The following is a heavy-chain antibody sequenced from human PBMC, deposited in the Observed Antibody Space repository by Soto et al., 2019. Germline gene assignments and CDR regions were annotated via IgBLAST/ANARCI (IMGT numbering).Heavy chain of an antibody. CDR2: ISYDGSNK. J-gene: IGHJ6*02. CDR1: GFTFSSYA. D-gene: IGHD3-3*01. Sequence: GSLRLSCEASGFTFSSYAMHWVRQAPGKGLEWVAVISYDGSNKYYADSVKGRFTISRDNSKNTLYLQMNSLRAEDTAVYYCAREYYDFWIVYIRSYYHYGMDFWGQVPTVTVSS. CDR3: AREYYDFWIVYIRSYYHYGMDF. V-gene: IGHV3-30-3*01.